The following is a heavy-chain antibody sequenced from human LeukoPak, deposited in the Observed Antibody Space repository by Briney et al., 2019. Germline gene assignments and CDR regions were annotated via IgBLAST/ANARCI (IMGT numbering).Heavy chain of an antibody. CDR1: GYTFPSYD. D-gene: IGHD2-21*01. V-gene: IGHV1-8*01. Sequence: GASVKVSCKASGYTFPSYDINWVRQATGQGREWMGWMNPNSGNTGYAQRFQGRVTMTRNTSISTAYMELSSLRADDTAVYYCARIRQVWWGSRRDGIEFWGQGTLVIVSS. CDR3: ARIRQVWWGSRRDGIEF. J-gene: IGHJ4*02. CDR2: MNPNSGNT.